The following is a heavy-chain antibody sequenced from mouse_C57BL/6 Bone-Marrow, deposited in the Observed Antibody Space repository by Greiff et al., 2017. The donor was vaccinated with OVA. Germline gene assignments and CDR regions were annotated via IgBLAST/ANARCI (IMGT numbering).Heavy chain of an antibody. CDR2: SRNKANDYTT. V-gene: IGHV7-1*01. CDR1: GFTFSDFY. J-gene: IGHJ1*03. Sequence: EVKVVESGGGLVQSGRSLRLSCATSGFTFSDFYMEWVRQAPGKGLEWIAASRNKANDYTTEYSASVKGRFIVSRDTSQSILYLQMNALRAEDTAIYYCARDPYYSNYRYFDVWGTGTTVTVSS. D-gene: IGHD2-5*01. CDR3: ARDPYYSNYRYFDV.